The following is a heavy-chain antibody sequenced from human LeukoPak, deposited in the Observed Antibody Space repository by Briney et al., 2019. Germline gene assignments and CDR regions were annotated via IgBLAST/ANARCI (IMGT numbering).Heavy chain of an antibody. CDR3: VRDRLHAFDF. V-gene: IGHV1-18*01. CDR2: ISSNSGNT. CDR1: GYTFTSNG. J-gene: IGHJ3*01. Sequence: ASVKVSCKASGYTFTSNGISWVRQAPGQGLEWMGWISSNSGNTKYAQKLQDRVILTTGTSTTTAYMELRSLRSDDTAIYYCVRDRLHAFDFWGHGTLVTVSS.